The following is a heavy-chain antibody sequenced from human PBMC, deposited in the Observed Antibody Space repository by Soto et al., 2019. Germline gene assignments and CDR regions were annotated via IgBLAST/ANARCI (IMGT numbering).Heavy chain of an antibody. D-gene: IGHD1-1*01. CDR1: GYTFTSYG. CDR3: ARGRYGDY. V-gene: IGHV1-18*01. CDR2: ISAHNGNT. J-gene: IGHJ4*02. Sequence: QVHLVQSGAEVKKPGASVKVSCKASGYTFTSYGITWVRPAPGQGLEWMGWISAHNGNTDYAQKLQGRVMVTRDTSTSTAYMELRSLRSDDTAVYYCARGRYGDYWGQGALVTVSS.